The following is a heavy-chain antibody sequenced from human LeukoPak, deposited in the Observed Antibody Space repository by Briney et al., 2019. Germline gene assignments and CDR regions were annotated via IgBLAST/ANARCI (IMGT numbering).Heavy chain of an antibody. CDR1: GGSISSTTYY. CDR2: IYYSGST. Sequence: PSETLSLTCTVSGGSISSTTYYWAWIRQPPGKGLEWIGYIYYSGSTNYNPSLKSRVTISVDTSKNQFSLKLSSVTAADTAVYYCARLSRDYDSSGYYYSWYFDLWGRGTLVTVSS. V-gene: IGHV4-61*05. CDR3: ARLSRDYDSSGYYYSWYFDL. D-gene: IGHD3-22*01. J-gene: IGHJ2*01.